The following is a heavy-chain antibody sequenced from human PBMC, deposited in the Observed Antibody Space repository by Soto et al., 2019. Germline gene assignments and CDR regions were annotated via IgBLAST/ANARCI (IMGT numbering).Heavy chain of an antibody. CDR1: GASISSGGYY. D-gene: IGHD3-22*01. J-gene: IGHJ3*02. CDR3: ARTGITMISRNAFDI. Sequence: SETLSLTCTVSGASISSGGYYWSWIRQHPGKGLEWIGYIYYSGSTYYNPSLKSRVTISVDTSKNQFSLRLSSVTAADTAVYYCARTGITMISRNAFDILGQGTMVTGSS. V-gene: IGHV4-31*03. CDR2: IYYSGST.